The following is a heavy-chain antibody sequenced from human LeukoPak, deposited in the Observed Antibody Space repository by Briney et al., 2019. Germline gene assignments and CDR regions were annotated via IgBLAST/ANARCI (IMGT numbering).Heavy chain of an antibody. CDR1: GGTFSSYA. Sequence: ASVKVSCKASGGTFSSYAISWVRQAPGQGLEWMGRIIPILGIANYAQKFQGRVTITADKSTSTAYMELSSLGSEDTAVYYCASLGDYYDSRDGYWGQGTLVTVSS. J-gene: IGHJ4*02. V-gene: IGHV1-69*04. CDR2: IIPILGIA. CDR3: ASLGDYYDSRDGY. D-gene: IGHD3-22*01.